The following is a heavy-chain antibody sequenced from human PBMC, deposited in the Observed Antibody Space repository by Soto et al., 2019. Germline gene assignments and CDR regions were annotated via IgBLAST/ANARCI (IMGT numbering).Heavy chain of an antibody. CDR3: ARDPEYYDFWSGYYPIYYYYGMDV. J-gene: IGHJ6*02. V-gene: IGHV6-1*01. Sequence: SQTLSLTCAISGDSVSSNSAAWNWNRQSPSRGLEWLGRTYYRSKWYNDYAVSVKSRITINPDTSKNQFSLQLNSVTPEDTAVYYCARDPEYYDFWSGYYPIYYYYGMDVWGQGTTVTVSS. D-gene: IGHD3-3*01. CDR1: GDSVSSNSAA. CDR2: TYYRSKWYN.